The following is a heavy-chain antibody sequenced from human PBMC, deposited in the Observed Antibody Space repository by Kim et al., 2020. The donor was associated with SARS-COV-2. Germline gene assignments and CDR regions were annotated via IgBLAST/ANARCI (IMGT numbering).Heavy chain of an antibody. CDR3: ARGEGDP. J-gene: IGHJ5*02. CDR2: GNGDT. Sequence: GNGDTKYSQKFQGRVTITRDTSASTAYMELSSRRSEDTAVYYCARGEGDPWGQGTLVTVSS. V-gene: IGHV1-3*01.